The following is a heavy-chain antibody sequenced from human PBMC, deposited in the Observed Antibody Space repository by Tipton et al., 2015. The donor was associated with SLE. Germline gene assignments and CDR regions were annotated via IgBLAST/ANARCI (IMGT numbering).Heavy chain of an antibody. Sequence: SLRLSCAASGFTFSGYWLNWVRQAPGKGLEGVANIKDDGSERYYVDSVKGRFTISRDNSKNTVYLQMTSLRGEDTAIYYCAKDYYDFWSAVDYWGQGTRVTVSS. CDR3: AKDYYDFWSAVDY. V-gene: IGHV3-7*03. CDR1: GFTFSGYW. J-gene: IGHJ4*02. D-gene: IGHD3-3*01. CDR2: IKDDGSER.